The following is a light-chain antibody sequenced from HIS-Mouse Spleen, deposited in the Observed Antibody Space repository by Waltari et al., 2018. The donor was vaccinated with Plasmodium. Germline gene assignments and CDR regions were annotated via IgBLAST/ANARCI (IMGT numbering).Light chain of an antibody. CDR1: NLGDNS. CDR2: QDS. J-gene: IGLJ2*01. CDR3: QAWDSSTVV. Sequence: SYELTQPPSVSVSPGPTARITSPGNNLGDNSACWYQQKPGQSPVLVIYQDSKRPSGIPERFSGSNSGNTATLTISGTQAMDEADYYCQAWDSSTVVFGGGTKLTVL. V-gene: IGLV3-1*01.